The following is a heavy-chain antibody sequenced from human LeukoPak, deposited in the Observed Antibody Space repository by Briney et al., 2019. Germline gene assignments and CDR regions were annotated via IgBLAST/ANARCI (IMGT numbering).Heavy chain of an antibody. CDR1: GFTFSDHY. CDR3: ARDRPDY. CDR2: ISSSSSYI. V-gene: IGHV3-21*01. J-gene: IGHJ4*02. Sequence: GGSLRLSCAASGFTFSDHYMSWVRQAPGKGLEWVSSISSSSSYIYYADSVKGRFTISRDNAKNSLYLQMNSLRAEDTAVYYCARDRPDYWGQGTLVTVSS.